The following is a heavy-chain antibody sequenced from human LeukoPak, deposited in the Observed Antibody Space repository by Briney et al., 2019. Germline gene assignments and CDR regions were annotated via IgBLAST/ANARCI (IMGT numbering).Heavy chain of an antibody. V-gene: IGHV5-51*01. J-gene: IGHJ4*02. CDR3: ARRKLLYDYGDQYYFDY. D-gene: IGHD4-17*01. CDR1: GYSFTSYW. Sequence: GESLKISCKGSGYSFTSYWIGWVRQMPGKGLEWMGIIYPGDSDTRHSPSFQGQVTISADKSISTAYLQWSSLKASDTAMYYCARRKLLYDYGDQYYFDYWGQGTLVTVSS. CDR2: IYPGDSDT.